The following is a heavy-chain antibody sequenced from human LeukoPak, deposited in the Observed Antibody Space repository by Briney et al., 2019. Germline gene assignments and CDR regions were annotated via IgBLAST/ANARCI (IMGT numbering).Heavy chain of an antibody. V-gene: IGHV3-48*03. CDR2: ISSSGSTI. J-gene: IGHJ4*02. Sequence: GGSLRLSCAGSGFTFSSYEMNWVRQAPGKGLEWVSYISSSGSTIYYADSVKGRFTISRDNAENSLYLQMSSLRAEDTAVYYCARESWATDYWGQGTLVTVSS. CDR3: ARESWATDY. CDR1: GFTFSSYE. D-gene: IGHD3-10*01.